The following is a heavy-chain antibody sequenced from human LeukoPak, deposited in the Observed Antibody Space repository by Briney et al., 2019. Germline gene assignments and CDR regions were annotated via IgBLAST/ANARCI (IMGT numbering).Heavy chain of an antibody. J-gene: IGHJ6*02. Sequence: GGSLRLSCAASGFTFSSYWMAWVRQAPGKGLEWVANIKPDGSEKYYVDSLKGRFTISRDNAESSLYLQMKSLRDEDTAVYYCARAAVAAPGDVCGQGTTVTVSS. V-gene: IGHV3-7*04. CDR2: IKPDGSEK. D-gene: IGHD6-19*01. CDR3: ARAAVAAPGDV. CDR1: GFTFSSYW.